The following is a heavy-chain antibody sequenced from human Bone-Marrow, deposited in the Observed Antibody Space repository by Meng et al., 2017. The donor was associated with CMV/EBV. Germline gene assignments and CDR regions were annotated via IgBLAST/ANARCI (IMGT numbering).Heavy chain of an antibody. CDR2: ISSSSSDI. V-gene: IGHV3-21*01. CDR3: ARDPGEVVVVPAAHYYGMDV. CDR1: GVTFSSYS. Sequence: GGSLRLSCAASGVTFSSYSMNWVRQAPGKGLEWVSSISSSSSDIYYADSVKGRFTISRDNANNSLYLQMNSLRAEDTAAYYCARDPGEVVVVPAAHYYGMDVWGQGTTVTVSS. D-gene: IGHD2-2*01. J-gene: IGHJ6*02.